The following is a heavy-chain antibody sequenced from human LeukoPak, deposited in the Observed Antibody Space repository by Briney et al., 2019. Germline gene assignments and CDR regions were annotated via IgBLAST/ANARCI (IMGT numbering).Heavy chain of an antibody. D-gene: IGHD2-21*02. Sequence: SETLSLTCTVSGGSISSYYWSWIRQPAGKGLEWIGRIYTSGSTNYNPSLKSRVTMSVDTSKNQFSLKLSSVTAADTAVYYCARGVVTAIKYNWFDPWGQGTLVTVSS. CDR3: ARGVVTAIKYNWFDP. CDR1: GGSISSYY. V-gene: IGHV4-4*07. J-gene: IGHJ5*02. CDR2: IYTSGST.